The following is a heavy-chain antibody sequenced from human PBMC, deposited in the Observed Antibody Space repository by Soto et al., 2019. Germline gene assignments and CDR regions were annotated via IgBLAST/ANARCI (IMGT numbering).Heavy chain of an antibody. CDR2: IYHSGST. CDR1: GGSISSGGXX. D-gene: IGHD3-10*01. CDR3: ARVPDY. Sequence: QLQLQESGSGLVKPSQTLSLTCAVSGGSISSGGXXWSWIRQPPGKGLEWIGYIYHSGSTYYNPXXXXXXXXXXXXXXXXXXXXXXXXTAADTAVYYCARVPDYWGQGTLVTVSS. J-gene: IGHJ4*02. V-gene: IGHV4-30-2*01.